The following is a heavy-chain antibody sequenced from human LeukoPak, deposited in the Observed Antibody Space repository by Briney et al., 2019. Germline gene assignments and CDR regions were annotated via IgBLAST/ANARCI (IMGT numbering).Heavy chain of an antibody. V-gene: IGHV3-30-3*01. D-gene: IGHD6-13*01. Sequence: GKSLRLSCAASGFTFSGYPIHWVRQAPGKGLEWVAVISYDGSNKYYADSVKGRFTISRDNSKNTLYLQMNSLRAEDTAVYYCARRRSSSFTYYFDYWGQGTLVTVSS. CDR1: GFTFSGYP. CDR3: ARRRSSSFTYYFDY. CDR2: ISYDGSNK. J-gene: IGHJ4*02.